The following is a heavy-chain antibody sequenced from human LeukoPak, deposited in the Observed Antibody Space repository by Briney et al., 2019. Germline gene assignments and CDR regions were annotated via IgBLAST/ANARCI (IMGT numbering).Heavy chain of an antibody. D-gene: IGHD3-3*01. Sequence: SVKVSCKASGGTFSSYAISWVRQAPGQGLEWMEGIIPIFGTANYAQKFQGRVTITADESTSTAYMELSSLRSEDTAVYYCATSEGPSPYDFSGVRWGQGTLVTVSS. CDR2: IIPIFGTA. CDR1: GGTFSSYA. V-gene: IGHV1-69*13. J-gene: IGHJ4*02. CDR3: ATSEGPSPYDFSGVR.